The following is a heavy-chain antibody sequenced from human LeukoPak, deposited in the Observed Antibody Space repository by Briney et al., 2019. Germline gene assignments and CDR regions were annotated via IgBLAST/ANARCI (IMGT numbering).Heavy chain of an antibody. CDR1: GFTFSSYG. J-gene: IGHJ4*02. D-gene: IGHD6-13*01. Sequence: GRSLRLSCAASGFTFSSYGMHWVRQAPGKGLEWVALISYDGSNKYYADSVKGRLSISRDNSKNTLYLQMNSLRAEDTAVYYCAKDSSSWYVSLADYWGQGTLVTVSS. CDR2: ISYDGSNK. V-gene: IGHV3-30*18. CDR3: AKDSSSWYVSLADY.